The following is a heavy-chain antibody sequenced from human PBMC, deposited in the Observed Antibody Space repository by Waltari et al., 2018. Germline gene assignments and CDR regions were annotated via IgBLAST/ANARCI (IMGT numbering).Heavy chain of an antibody. D-gene: IGHD2-15*01. V-gene: IGHV3-33*06. CDR2: IRYDGSNK. CDR3: AKDLYGGNGSDAFDI. J-gene: IGHJ3*02. CDR1: GFTFSSYG. Sequence: QVQLVESGGGVVQPGRSLRLSCAASGFTFSSYGMHWVRQAPGKGGEWVAVIRYDGSNKYYADSVKGRFTISRDNSKNTLYLQMNSLRAEDTAVYYCAKDLYGGNGSDAFDIWGQGTMVTVSS.